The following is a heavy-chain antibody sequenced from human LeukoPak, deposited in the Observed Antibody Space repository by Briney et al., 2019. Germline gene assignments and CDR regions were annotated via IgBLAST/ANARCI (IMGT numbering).Heavy chain of an antibody. V-gene: IGHV1-46*01. D-gene: IGHD2-15*01. Sequence: GASVKVSCKASGYTFTSYYMHWVRQAPGQGLEWMGIINPSGGSTSYAQKFQGRVTMTRDTSTSTVHMELSSLRSEDTAVYYCARVVAPLGDYYYYYGMDVWGKGTAVTVSS. CDR1: GYTFTSYY. CDR3: ARVVAPLGDYYYYYGMDV. J-gene: IGHJ6*04. CDR2: INPSGGST.